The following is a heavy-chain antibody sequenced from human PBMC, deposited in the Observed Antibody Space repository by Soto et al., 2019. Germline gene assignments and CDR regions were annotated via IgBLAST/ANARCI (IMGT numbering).Heavy chain of an antibody. CDR1: GGSISSYY. J-gene: IGHJ6*03. Sequence: PSETLSLTCTVSGGSISSYYWSWIRQPPGKGLEWIGYIYYSGSANYNPSLKSRVIMSLDTSRNQFSLKMSSVTAADTAVYYCARGLDNEGGYYYYYMDVWGKGTTVTAP. CDR3: ARGLDNEGGYYYYYMDV. V-gene: IGHV4-59*01. D-gene: IGHD2-2*03. CDR2: IYYSGSA.